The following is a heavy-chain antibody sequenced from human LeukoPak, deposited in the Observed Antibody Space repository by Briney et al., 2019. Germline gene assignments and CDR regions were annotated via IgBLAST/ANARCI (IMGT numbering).Heavy chain of an antibody. V-gene: IGHV4-39*01. CDR2: AYQGGNT. CDR3: ASPTYDSSGYYHLK. J-gene: IGHJ4*02. CDR1: GGSISSSSNY. D-gene: IGHD3-22*01. Sequence: SETLSLTCTVSGGSISSSSNYWGWIRQPPGKGLEWIGSAYQGGNTYYNPSLKSRVTISVDTSKNQFSLQLTSVTASDTAVYYCASPTYDSSGYYHLKWGQGILVTVSS.